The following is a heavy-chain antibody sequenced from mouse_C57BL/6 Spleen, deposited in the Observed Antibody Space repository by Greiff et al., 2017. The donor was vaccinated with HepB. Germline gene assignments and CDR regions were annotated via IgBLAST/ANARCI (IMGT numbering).Heavy chain of an antibody. V-gene: IGHV1-81*01. J-gene: IGHJ3*01. CDR2: IYPRSGNT. D-gene: IGHD1-1*01. CDR3: ASPYGSSYAWFAY. CDR1: GYTFTSYG. Sequence: QVQLQQSGAELARPGASVKLSCKASGYTFTSYGISWVKQRTGQGLEWIGEIYPRSGNTYYNEKFKGKATLTADKSSSTAYMELRSLTSEDSAVYFCASPYGSSYAWFAYWGQGTLVTVSA.